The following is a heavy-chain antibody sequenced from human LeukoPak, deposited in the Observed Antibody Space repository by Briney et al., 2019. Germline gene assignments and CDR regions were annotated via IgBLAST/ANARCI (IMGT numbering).Heavy chain of an antibody. V-gene: IGHV3-48*04. J-gene: IGHJ4*02. CDR1: GFTFSTYS. CDR2: ISTSSGTM. Sequence: GGSLRLSCAASGFTFSTYSMNWVRQAPGKGLEWVSYISTSSGTMYYADSVKGRFTISRDNAKNSLYLQMNSLRAEDTAVYYCARALENLGYCSSTSCYPLDWGQGTLVTVSS. CDR3: ARALENLGYCSSTSCYPLD. D-gene: IGHD2-2*01.